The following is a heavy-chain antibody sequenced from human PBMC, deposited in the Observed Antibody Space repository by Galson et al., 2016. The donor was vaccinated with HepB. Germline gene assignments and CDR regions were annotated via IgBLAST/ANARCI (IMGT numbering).Heavy chain of an antibody. Sequence: SVKVSCKASGGTFSSYAISWVRQAPGQGLEWMGGIIPMFETANYAQKFQGRVTITADESTATVYMELTNLTSEDTAVYYCARDRGWLDPWGQGTLVTVSS. CDR3: ARDRGWLDP. CDR2: IIPMFETA. V-gene: IGHV1-69*13. J-gene: IGHJ5*02. CDR1: GGTFSSYA.